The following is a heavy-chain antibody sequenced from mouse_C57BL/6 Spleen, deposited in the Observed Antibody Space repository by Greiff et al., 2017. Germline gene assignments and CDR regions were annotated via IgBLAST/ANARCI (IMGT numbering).Heavy chain of an antibody. CDR1: GYTFTSYD. D-gene: IGHD1-1*01. CDR3: ARLTTGV. V-gene: IGHV1-85*01. Sequence: QVTLKESGPELVKPGASVKLSCKASGYTFTSYDINWVKQRPGQGLEWIGWIYPRDGSTKYNEKFKGKATVTVDTSSSTAYMELHSLTSEDSAVYFCARLTTGVWGTGTTVTVSS. CDR2: IYPRDGST. J-gene: IGHJ1*03.